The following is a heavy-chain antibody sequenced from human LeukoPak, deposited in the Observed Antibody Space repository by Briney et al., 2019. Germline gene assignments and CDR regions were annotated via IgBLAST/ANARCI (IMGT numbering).Heavy chain of an antibody. J-gene: IGHJ5*02. CDR3: ARDSGTTGEVKFDP. CDR2: IYNGGII. Sequence: SETLSLTCTVSGDSISRYYWSWIRQPAGKGLEWIGCIYNGGIITYNPSLKSRVTISIDKSNNQFSLRLRFVTAADTAVYYCARDSGTTGEVKFDPWGQGTLVTVSS. CDR1: GDSISRYY. V-gene: IGHV4-4*07. D-gene: IGHD3-10*01.